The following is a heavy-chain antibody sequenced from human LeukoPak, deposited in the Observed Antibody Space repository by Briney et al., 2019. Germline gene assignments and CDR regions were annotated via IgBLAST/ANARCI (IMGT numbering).Heavy chain of an antibody. CDR1: GFTFSSYD. J-gene: IGHJ4*02. CDR3: ARESAYTPSSFDY. CDR2: ITGSSSTM. V-gene: IGHV3-48*02. Sequence: PGGSLRLSCAASGFTFSSYDMNWVRQAPGKGLEWVSYITGSSSTMYYADSVKGRFTISRDNAKNSLYLQMNSLRDEDTAVYYCARESAYTPSSFDYWGQGILVTVSS. D-gene: IGHD1-1*01.